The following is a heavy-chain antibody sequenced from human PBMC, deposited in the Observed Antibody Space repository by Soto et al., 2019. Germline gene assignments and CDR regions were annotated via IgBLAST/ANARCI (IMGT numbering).Heavy chain of an antibody. CDR1: GFTFKSYP. V-gene: IGHV3-30*04. D-gene: IGHD6-13*01. CDR3: ARDVSVASADYYFDS. Sequence: PVGSLRLSCAASGFTFKSYPLHWVRQAPGKGLEWVAVISYDGKNKYYADSVKGRFTSSRDNSKNTLYLQMDSLRAEDTAVYYCARDVSVASADYYFDSWGQGTPVTVSS. J-gene: IGHJ4*02. CDR2: ISYDGKNK.